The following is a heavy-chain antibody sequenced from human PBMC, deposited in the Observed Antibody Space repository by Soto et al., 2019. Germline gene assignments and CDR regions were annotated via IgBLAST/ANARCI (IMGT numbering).Heavy chain of an antibody. Sequence: EVQLVESGGGLVQPGRSLRLSCAASGFTFDDYAMHWVRQAPGKGLEWVSGISWNSGSIGYADSVKGRFTISRDNAKNFLYLQMNSLRAEDTALYYCAKDEGGLLQCSGGSCYYFDYWGQGTLVTVSS. J-gene: IGHJ4*02. V-gene: IGHV3-9*01. D-gene: IGHD2-15*01. CDR3: AKDEGGLLQCSGGSCYYFDY. CDR2: ISWNSGSI. CDR1: GFTFDDYA.